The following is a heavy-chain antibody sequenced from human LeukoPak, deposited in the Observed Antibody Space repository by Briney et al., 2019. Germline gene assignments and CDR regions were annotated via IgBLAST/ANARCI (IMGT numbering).Heavy chain of an antibody. Sequence: ASVKVSCKASGYTFTGYYMHWVRQAPGQGLEWMGWINPNSGGTNYALKFQGRVTMTRDTSISTAYMELSRLRSDDTALYHCARVRITPADPGAFDIWGQGTMVTVSS. CDR3: ARVRITPADPGAFDI. V-gene: IGHV1-2*02. CDR2: INPNSGGT. J-gene: IGHJ3*02. CDR1: GYTFTGYY. D-gene: IGHD3-3*01.